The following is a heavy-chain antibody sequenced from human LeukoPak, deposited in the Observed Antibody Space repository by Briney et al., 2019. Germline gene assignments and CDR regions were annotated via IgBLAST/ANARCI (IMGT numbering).Heavy chain of an antibody. V-gene: IGHV3-21*01. CDR2: ISSSSSYI. CDR3: ARDLRCSYGYVDY. J-gene: IGHJ4*02. D-gene: IGHD5-18*01. Sequence: GGSLRLSCAASGFTFSSYSMNWVRQAPGKGLEWVSSISSSSSYIYYADSVKGRFTISRDNAKNSLYLQMNSLRAEDTAVYYCARDLRCSYGYVDYWGQGTLVTVSS. CDR1: GFTFSSYS.